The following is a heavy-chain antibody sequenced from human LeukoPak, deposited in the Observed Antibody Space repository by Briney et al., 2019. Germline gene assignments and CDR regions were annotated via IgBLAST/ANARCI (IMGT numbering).Heavy chain of an antibody. CDR1: GYTFAYSH. CDR3: ARLDLASGHSDN. V-gene: IGHV1-18*01. CDR2: ISAYNGNT. Sequence: ASVKVSCKASGYTFAYSHFTWVRQAPGQGLEWMGWISAYNGNTNNAQKFQGRVTMTIDTSTSTIYMDLRGLRSDDTAVYYRARLDLASGHSDNWGQGTLVTVSS. J-gene: IGHJ4*02.